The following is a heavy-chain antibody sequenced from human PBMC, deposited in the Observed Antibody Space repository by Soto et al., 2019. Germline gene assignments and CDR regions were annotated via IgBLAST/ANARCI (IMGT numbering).Heavy chain of an antibody. V-gene: IGHV3-30*18. Sequence: PGGSLRLSCAASGFTFSSYGMHWVRQAPGKGLEWVAVISYDGSNKYYADSVKGRFTISRDNSKNTLYLQMNSLRAEDTAVYYCAKDLFPDIVVVVAAPPVMDVWGQGTTVTVSS. D-gene: IGHD2-15*01. CDR1: GFTFSSYG. CDR3: AKDLFPDIVVVVAAPPVMDV. J-gene: IGHJ6*02. CDR2: ISYDGSNK.